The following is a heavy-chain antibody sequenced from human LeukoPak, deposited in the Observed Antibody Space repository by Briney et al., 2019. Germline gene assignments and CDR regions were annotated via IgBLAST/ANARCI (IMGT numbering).Heavy chain of an antibody. J-gene: IGHJ6*02. D-gene: IGHD3-22*01. CDR1: GFTFSSYW. Sequence: GGSLRLSCAASGFTFSSYWMHWVRHAPGKGLVWVSRINSDGSSTSYAASVKGRFTISRDNAKNTLYLQMNSLRAEDTAVYYCARDDYDSSGYYYSYYYYYGMDVWGQGTTVTVSS. V-gene: IGHV3-74*01. CDR3: ARDDYDSSGYYYSYYYYYGMDV. CDR2: INSDGSST.